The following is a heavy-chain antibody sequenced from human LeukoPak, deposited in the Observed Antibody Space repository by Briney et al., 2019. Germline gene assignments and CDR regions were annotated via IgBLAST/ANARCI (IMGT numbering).Heavy chain of an antibody. CDR1: GGSISSGGYY. CDR3: ARNWGSGNDY. CDR2: TYYSGST. J-gene: IGHJ4*02. V-gene: IGHV4-31*03. D-gene: IGHD7-27*01. Sequence: PSETLSLTCTVSGGSISSGGYYWSWIRQHPGKGLEWIGYTYYSGSTYYNPSLKSRVTISVDTSKNQFSLKLSSVTAADTAVYYCARNWGSGNDYWGQGTLVTVSS.